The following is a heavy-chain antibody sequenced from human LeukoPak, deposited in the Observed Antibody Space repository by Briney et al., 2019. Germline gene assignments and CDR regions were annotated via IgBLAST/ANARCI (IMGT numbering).Heavy chain of an antibody. CDR2: INPNSGGT. J-gene: IGHJ4*02. CDR1: GYTFTAYN. CDR3: ARGAAAEPFSFDY. V-gene: IGHV1-2*02. D-gene: IGHD6-13*01. Sequence: ASVKVSCKASGYTFTAYNIHWVRQAPGQGLEWMGWINPNSGGTNYAQKFQGRVTMTRDTSISTAYMELSRLRSDDTAVYYCARGAAAEPFSFDYWGQGTLVTVSS.